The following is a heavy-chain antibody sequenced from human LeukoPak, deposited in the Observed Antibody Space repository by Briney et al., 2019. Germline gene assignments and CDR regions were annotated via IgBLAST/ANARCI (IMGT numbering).Heavy chain of an antibody. Sequence: GGSLRLSCAASGFTFSSYSMNWVRQAPGKGLEWVSSISSSSSYIYYADSVKGRFTISRDNAKNSLYLKMNSLRAEDTAAYYCARGVVIVGIDYWGQGTLVTVSS. D-gene: IGHD3-3*01. CDR3: ARGVVIVGIDY. V-gene: IGHV3-21*01. CDR2: ISSSSSYI. CDR1: GFTFSSYS. J-gene: IGHJ4*02.